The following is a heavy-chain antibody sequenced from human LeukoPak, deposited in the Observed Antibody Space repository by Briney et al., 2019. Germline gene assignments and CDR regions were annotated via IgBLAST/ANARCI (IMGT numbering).Heavy chain of an antibody. Sequence: GGSLRLSCAASGFTFSNYWMSWVRQAPGKGLEWLSDISNDGNLLEYADSVKGRFAISRDNAKKSLYLQMDGLRAEDTAVYYCAREHFTRGWYNWFDPWGQGTLVTVSS. CDR3: AREHFTRGWYNWFDP. CDR1: GFTFSNYW. CDR2: ISNDGNLL. D-gene: IGHD6-19*01. J-gene: IGHJ5*02. V-gene: IGHV3-11*04.